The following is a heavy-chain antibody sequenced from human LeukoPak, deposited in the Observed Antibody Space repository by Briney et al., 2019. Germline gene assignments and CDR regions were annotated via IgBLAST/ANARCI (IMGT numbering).Heavy chain of an antibody. D-gene: IGHD5-18*01. CDR3: ASLGEIAGTAMAQSFDY. CDR2: IIPIFGTA. J-gene: IGHJ4*02. V-gene: IGHV1-69*06. CDR1: GGTFSSYA. Sequence: SVKVSCKASGGTFSSYAISWVRQAPGQGLEWMGGIIPIFGTANYAQKFQGRVTITADKSTSTAYMELSSLRSEDTAVYYCASLGEIAGTAMAQSFDYWGQGTLVTVSS.